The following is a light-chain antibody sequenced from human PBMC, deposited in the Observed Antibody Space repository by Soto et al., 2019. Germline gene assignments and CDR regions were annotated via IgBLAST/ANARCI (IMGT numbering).Light chain of an antibody. Sequence: QSALTQPASVSGSPGQSITISCTGTSSDVGGYNYVSWYQQHPGKAPKLMIYEVSNRPSGISNRFSGSKSGQTASLSISGLQAEDEADYYCSSYTNSFTWVFGGGTKVTVL. CDR1: SSDVGGYNY. CDR3: SSYTNSFTWV. V-gene: IGLV2-14*01. CDR2: EVS. J-gene: IGLJ3*02.